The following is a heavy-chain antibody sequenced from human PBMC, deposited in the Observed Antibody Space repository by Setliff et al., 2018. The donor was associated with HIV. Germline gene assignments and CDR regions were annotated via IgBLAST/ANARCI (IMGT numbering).Heavy chain of an antibody. J-gene: IGHJ4*02. D-gene: IGHD2-15*01. V-gene: IGHV3-64*02. Sequence: GGSLRLSCAASGFTFSSYAMHWVRQAPGKGLEYVSAISSNGGSTYYADSVKGRFTISRDNSKNTLYLQMGSLRAEDMAVYYCASSWADGGNLDYWGQGTLVTVSS. CDR2: ISSNGGST. CDR1: GFTFSSYA. CDR3: ASSWADGGNLDY.